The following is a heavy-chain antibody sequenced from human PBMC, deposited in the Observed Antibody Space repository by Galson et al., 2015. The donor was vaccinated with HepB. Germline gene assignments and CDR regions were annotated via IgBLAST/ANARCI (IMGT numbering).Heavy chain of an antibody. Sequence: SLRLSCAASGLNFNNYVMHWVRQAPGKGLEWVALISFDVNNKYYADSVKGRFTISKDNSRNTSYLHMSSVTTEDTAMYYCARGGHIVVVTSTRNFDPFNIWGQGTLVTVSS. CDR1: GLNFNNYV. CDR2: ISFDVNNK. J-gene: IGHJ3*02. D-gene: IGHD2-21*02. V-gene: IGHV3-30-3*01. CDR3: ARGGHIVVVTSTRNFDPFNI.